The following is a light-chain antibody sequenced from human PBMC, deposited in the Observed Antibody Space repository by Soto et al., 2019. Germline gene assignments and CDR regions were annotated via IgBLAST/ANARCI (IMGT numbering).Light chain of an antibody. CDR2: AAS. Sequence: DIQMTQSPSSLSASVGDRGTITCRAIQGISNYLAWYQQKPGKVPKLLIYAASTLQSGVPSRFSGSGSGTDFTLTISSLQPEDVATYYCQKYNSAPRTFGQGTKVEIK. J-gene: IGKJ1*01. CDR3: QKYNSAPRT. CDR1: QGISNY. V-gene: IGKV1-27*01.